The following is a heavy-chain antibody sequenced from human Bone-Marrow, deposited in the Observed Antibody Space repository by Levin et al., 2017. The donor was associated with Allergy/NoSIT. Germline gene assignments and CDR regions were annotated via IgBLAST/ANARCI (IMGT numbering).Heavy chain of an antibody. CDR2: ITASGGNT. CDR1: GFTFSTYP. J-gene: IGHJ4*02. Sequence: GGSLRLSCGASGFTFSTYPMGWVRQAPGKGLERVSTITASGGNTYYADSVKGRFTISRDNSKNTLYLQMHSLTAEDTAVYYCATRQPYYFDDWGQGTLVTVSS. CDR3: ATRQPYYFDD. D-gene: IGHD2-2*01. V-gene: IGHV3-23*01.